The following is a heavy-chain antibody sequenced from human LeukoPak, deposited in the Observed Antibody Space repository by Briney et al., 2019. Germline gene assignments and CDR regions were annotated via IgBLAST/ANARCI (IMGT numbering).Heavy chain of an antibody. CDR1: GYSFTSYW. V-gene: IGHV3-7*01. D-gene: IGHD3-22*01. J-gene: IGHJ3*02. Sequence: GESLKISCKGSGYSFTSYWIGWVRQAPGKGLEWVANIKEDGSEKYYVDSVKGRFTISRDNAKNSLYLQMNSLRAEDTAVYYCARVANYYDSSGYEADAFDIWGQGTMVTVSS. CDR2: IKEDGSEK. CDR3: ARVANYYDSSGYEADAFDI.